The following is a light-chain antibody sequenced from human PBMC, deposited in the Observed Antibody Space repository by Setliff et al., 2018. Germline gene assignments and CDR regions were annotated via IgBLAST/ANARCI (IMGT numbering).Light chain of an antibody. J-gene: IGLJ1*01. CDR1: SSDVGGYNF. V-gene: IGLV2-14*01. CDR3: SSYTSSSSYV. Sequence: QSVLTQPASVSGSPGQSITISCTGTSSDVGGYNFVSWYQQHPGKAPKVMIYEVTNRPSGVSNRFSGSKSGNTASLTIPGLQAEDEADYYCSSYTSSSSYVFGAGTKVTVL. CDR2: EVT.